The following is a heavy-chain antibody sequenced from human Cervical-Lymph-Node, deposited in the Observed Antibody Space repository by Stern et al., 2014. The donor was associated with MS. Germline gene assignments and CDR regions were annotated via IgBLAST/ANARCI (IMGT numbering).Heavy chain of an antibody. CDR2: INPSGAST. D-gene: IGHD6-19*01. J-gene: IGHJ6*02. Sequence: QVQLLQPGAEVKKPGASVKVSCKAPGYTFTTYYMHWVRQAPGQGLEWMGIINPSGASTSYAQKFQGRVTMTRDTSTSTVYMELSSLRSEDTAVYYCAREEAGHRLGMMDVWGQGTTVTVSS. CDR1: GYTFTTYY. CDR3: AREEAGHRLGMMDV. V-gene: IGHV1-46*01.